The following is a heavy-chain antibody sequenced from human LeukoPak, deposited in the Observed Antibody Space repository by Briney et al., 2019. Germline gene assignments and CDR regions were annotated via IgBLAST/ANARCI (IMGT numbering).Heavy chain of an antibody. J-gene: IGHJ6*02. CDR2: IYPGDSDT. CDR3: ARHIGSGSYYKRGMDV. CDR1: GYSFTSYW. V-gene: IGHV5-51*01. Sequence: GESLKISCKGSGYSFTSYWIGCVRQMPGKGLVWMGIIYPGDSDTRYSPSFQGQVTISADKSISTAYLQWSSLKASDTAMYYCARHIGSGSYYKRGMDVWGQGTTVTVSS. D-gene: IGHD3-10*01.